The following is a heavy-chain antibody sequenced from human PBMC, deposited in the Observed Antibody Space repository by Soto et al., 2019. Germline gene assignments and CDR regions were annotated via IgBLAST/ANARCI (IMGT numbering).Heavy chain of an antibody. D-gene: IGHD3-22*01. V-gene: IGHV3-9*01. CDR3: AKCGSMIVVRDAFDI. CDR2: ISWNSGSI. CDR1: GFTFNDYA. Sequence: EVQLVESGGGLVQPGRSLRLSCEASGFTFNDYAMHCVRQAPGKGLEWVSGISWNSGSIGYADSVKGRFIISRDNAKNSLYLEMNSLRAEDTALYYCAKCGSMIVVRDAFDIWGQGTMVTVSS. J-gene: IGHJ3*02.